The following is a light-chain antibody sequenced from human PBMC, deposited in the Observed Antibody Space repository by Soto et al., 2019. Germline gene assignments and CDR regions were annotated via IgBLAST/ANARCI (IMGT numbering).Light chain of an antibody. CDR3: FSCAGDSLYV. V-gene: IGLV2-23*01. J-gene: IGLJ1*01. CDR2: EGT. Sequence: QSVLTQPASVSGSPGQSITISCTGRSSDVGTYNLVSWYQQHPGRAPKLMLYEGTKRPSGVSNRFSGSKSGNTASLTISGLQAEDEADYYCFSCAGDSLYVFGTGTKVTVL. CDR1: SSDVGTYNL.